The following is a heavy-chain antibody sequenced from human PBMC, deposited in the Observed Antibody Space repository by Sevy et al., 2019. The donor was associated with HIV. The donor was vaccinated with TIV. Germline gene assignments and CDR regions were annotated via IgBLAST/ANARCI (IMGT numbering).Heavy chain of an antibody. CDR3: AKLAIKQVGYDFWSGPWDY. J-gene: IGHJ4*02. D-gene: IGHD3-3*01. Sequence: GGSLRLSCAASGFTFSSYAMSWVRQAPGKGLEWVSAISGSGGSTYYADSVKGRFTISRDNSKNTLYLQMNSLRAEDTAVYYCAKLAIKQVGYDFWSGPWDYWGQGTLVTVSS. V-gene: IGHV3-23*01. CDR1: GFTFSSYA. CDR2: ISGSGGST.